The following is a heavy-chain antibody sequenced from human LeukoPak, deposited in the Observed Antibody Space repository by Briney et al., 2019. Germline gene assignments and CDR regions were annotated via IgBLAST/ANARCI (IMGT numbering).Heavy chain of an antibody. D-gene: IGHD3-16*01. J-gene: IGHJ4*02. CDR3: AREHSWGDFDY. V-gene: IGHV3-7*01. CDR2: IKQDGSEK. CDR1: GFTLSSYW. Sequence: PGGSLRLSCAASGFTLSSYWMSWVRQAPGKGLEWVANIKQDGSEKYYVDSVKGRFTISRDNAENSLYLQMNSLGDEGTAVYYCAREHSWGDFDYWGQGTLVTVSS.